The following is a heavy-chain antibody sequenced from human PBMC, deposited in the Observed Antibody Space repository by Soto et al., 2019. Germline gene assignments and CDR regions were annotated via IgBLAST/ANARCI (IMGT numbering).Heavy chain of an antibody. CDR1: GGKFGDYD. V-gene: IGHV3-11*01. J-gene: IGHJ3*02. CDR3: ARDRGYCSSTSCYVAAFDI. D-gene: IGHD2-2*01. Sequence: GSLSVWWGAAGGKFGDYDRSWSRPDPGKGLECVSYISSSGNTIYYADSVKGRFTISRDNSKNSLYLQMNSLRAEDTAVYYCARDRGYCSSTSCYVAAFDIWGQGTMVTVSS. CDR2: ISSSGNTI.